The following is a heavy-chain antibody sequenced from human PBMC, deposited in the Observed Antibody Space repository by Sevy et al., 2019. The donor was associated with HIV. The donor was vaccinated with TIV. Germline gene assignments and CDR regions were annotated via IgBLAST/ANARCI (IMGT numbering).Heavy chain of an antibody. CDR2: IYSDGTT. CDR1: GFTVNSNY. D-gene: IGHD5-18*01. J-gene: IGHJ4*02. V-gene: IGHV3-66*01. CDR3: ARGKSGYGYALNY. Sequence: QLGGSLRLSCAASGFTVNSNYMTWVRQAPGKGLEGVSVIYSDGTTYHADSVKDRFTISRDNSKNTLYLQMNSLRAEDTAVYYYARGKSGYGYALNYWGQGTLVTVSS.